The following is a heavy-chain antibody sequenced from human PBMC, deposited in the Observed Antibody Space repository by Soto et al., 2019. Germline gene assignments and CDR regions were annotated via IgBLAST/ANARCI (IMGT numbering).Heavy chain of an antibody. J-gene: IGHJ4*02. Sequence: ASVKVSCKASGYTFTSYGISWVRQAPGQGLEWMGWISAYNGNTNYAQKLQGRVTMTTDTSTSTAYMELRSLRSDDTAVYYCARAPLFIVVVPAAPYDYWGQGTLVTVSS. CDR3: ARAPLFIVVVPAAPYDY. V-gene: IGHV1-18*01. CDR1: GYTFTSYG. D-gene: IGHD2-2*01. CDR2: ISAYNGNT.